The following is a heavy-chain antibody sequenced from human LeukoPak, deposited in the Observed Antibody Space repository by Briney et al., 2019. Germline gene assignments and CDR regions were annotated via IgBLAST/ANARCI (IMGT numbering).Heavy chain of an antibody. Sequence: GGSLRLSCAASGFTFTSYWMSWVRQAPGKGLEWVAFIRYDGSNKYYADSVKGRFTISRDNSKNTLYLQMNSLRAEDTAVYYCAKGDLVGATMRLVDYWGQGTLVTVSS. D-gene: IGHD1-26*01. J-gene: IGHJ4*02. V-gene: IGHV3-30*02. CDR2: IRYDGSNK. CDR1: GFTFTSYW. CDR3: AKGDLVGATMRLVDY.